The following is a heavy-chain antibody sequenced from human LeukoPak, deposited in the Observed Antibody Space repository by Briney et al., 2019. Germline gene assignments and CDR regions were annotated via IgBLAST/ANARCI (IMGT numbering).Heavy chain of an antibody. CDR2: ISAYNGNT. V-gene: IGHV1-18*01. CDR1: GYTFTSYG. J-gene: IGHJ6*03. CDR3: ARFLLRNPRPVNKMYYYYYMDV. Sequence: ASVKVSCKASGYTFTSYGISWVRQAPGQGLEWMGWISAYNGNTNYAQKRQGRVTMTTDTSTSTAYMELRSLRSDDTAVYYCARFLLRNPRPVNKMYYYYYMDVWGKGTTVTVSS. D-gene: IGHD1/OR15-1a*01.